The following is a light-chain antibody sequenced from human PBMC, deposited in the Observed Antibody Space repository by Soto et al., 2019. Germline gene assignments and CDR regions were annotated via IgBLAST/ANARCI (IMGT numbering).Light chain of an antibody. CDR1: QDISTL. CDR3: QQADSFPLT. Sequence: DIQMTQSPSSVSASIGDTVTITCRASQDISTLLAWYQQKPGKDPKLLIYGASTLESGVPSRFSGRGSGTEFTLTISSLQPEDFATYFCQQADSFPLTFGGGTKVEMK. V-gene: IGKV1D-12*01. CDR2: GAS. J-gene: IGKJ4*01.